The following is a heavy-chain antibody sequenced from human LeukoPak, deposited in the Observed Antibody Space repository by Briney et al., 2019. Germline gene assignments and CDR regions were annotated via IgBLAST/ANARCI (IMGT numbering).Heavy chain of an antibody. D-gene: IGHD3-22*01. Sequence: SETLSLTCTVSGGSISSYYWSWIRQPPGKGLEWIRYIYYSGSTNYNPSLKSRVTISVDTSKNQFSLKLSSVTAADTAVYYCARFWPADYYDSSGSVADAFDIWGQGTMVTVSS. CDR3: ARFWPADYYDSSGSVADAFDI. CDR2: IYYSGST. CDR1: GGSISSYY. J-gene: IGHJ3*02. V-gene: IGHV4-59*01.